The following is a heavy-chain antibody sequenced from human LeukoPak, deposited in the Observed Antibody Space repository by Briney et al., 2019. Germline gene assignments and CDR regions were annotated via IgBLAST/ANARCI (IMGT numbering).Heavy chain of an antibody. D-gene: IGHD1-7*01. V-gene: IGHV4-4*07. CDR2: VYTSGST. CDR1: GGSISGYY. Sequence: SETLSLTCSVSGGSISGYYWTWIRQPAGKGLEWIGRVYTSGSTHYNPSLKTRLTMSVDTSKNQFSLKLSSVTAADTAVYYCARLKAGTTTAFDIWGQGTMVTVSS. J-gene: IGHJ3*02. CDR3: ARLKAGTTTAFDI.